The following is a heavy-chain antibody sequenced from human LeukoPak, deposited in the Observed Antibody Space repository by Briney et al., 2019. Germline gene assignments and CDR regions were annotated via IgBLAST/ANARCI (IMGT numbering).Heavy chain of an antibody. CDR2: IYYSGST. J-gene: IGHJ6*02. CDR3: AREVRFLEWLSPGYGMDV. Sequence: PSETLSLTCTVSGGSISSSSYYWGWIRQPPGKGLEWIVSIYYSGSTYYNPSLKSRVTISVDTSKNQFSLKLSSVTAADTAVYYCAREVRFLEWLSPGYGMDVWGQGTTVTVSS. CDR1: GGSISSSSYY. D-gene: IGHD3-3*01. V-gene: IGHV4-39*02.